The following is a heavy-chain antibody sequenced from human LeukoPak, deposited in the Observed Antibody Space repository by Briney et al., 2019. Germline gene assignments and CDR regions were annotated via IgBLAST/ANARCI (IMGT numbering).Heavy chain of an antibody. V-gene: IGHV3-23*01. CDR1: GFTFSSYA. Sequence: PGGSLRLSCAASGFTFSSYAMSWVRQAPGKGLEWVSAISGSGGSTYYADSVKGRFTISRDNAKNSLYLQMNSLRAEDTAVYYCARGGGPGYFDLWGRGTLVTVSS. CDR2: ISGSGGST. CDR3: ARGGGPGYFDL. D-gene: IGHD2-15*01. J-gene: IGHJ2*01.